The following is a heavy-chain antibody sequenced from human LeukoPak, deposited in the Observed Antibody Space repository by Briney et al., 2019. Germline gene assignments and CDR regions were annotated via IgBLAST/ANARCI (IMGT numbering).Heavy chain of an antibody. V-gene: IGHV3-30*02. Sequence: GGSLRLSCAASGFTFSSYGLHWVRQAPGKGLEWVTFIRYDGSNKYYADSVKGRFTISRDNSKNTLYLQMNSLRAEDTAVYYCAKDQHKARADYYIDVWGKGTTVTDSS. J-gene: IGHJ6*03. D-gene: IGHD2-2*01. CDR3: AKDQHKARADYYIDV. CDR1: GFTFSSYG. CDR2: IRYDGSNK.